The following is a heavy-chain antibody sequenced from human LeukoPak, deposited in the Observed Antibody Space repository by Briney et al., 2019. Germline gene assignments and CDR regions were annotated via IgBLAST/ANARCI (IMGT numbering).Heavy chain of an antibody. V-gene: IGHV4-39*01. Sequence: SETLSLTCTVSGGSISSSSYYWGWIRQPPGKGLEWIGSIYYSGSTYYNPSLKSRVTISVDTSKNQFSLKLSSVTAADTAVYYCARFLVVPAAIDYWGQGTLVTVSS. J-gene: IGHJ4*02. D-gene: IGHD2-2*01. CDR1: GGSISSSSYY. CDR3: ARFLVVPAAIDY. CDR2: IYYSGST.